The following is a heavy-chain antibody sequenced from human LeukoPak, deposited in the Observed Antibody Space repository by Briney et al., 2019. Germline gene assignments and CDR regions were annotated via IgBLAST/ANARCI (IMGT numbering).Heavy chain of an antibody. CDR2: IGSAGDT. Sequence: GGSLRLSCAASGFTSSSYDMHWVRQAPGKGLEWVSAIGSAGDTYYPGSVKGRFTISRENAKNSLYLQMNSLRAGDSAVYYCARTARSEDDDFWSGYFADWGQGTLVTVSS. J-gene: IGHJ4*02. V-gene: IGHV3-13*01. CDR1: GFTSSSYD. CDR3: ARTARSEDDDFWSGYFAD. D-gene: IGHD3-3*01.